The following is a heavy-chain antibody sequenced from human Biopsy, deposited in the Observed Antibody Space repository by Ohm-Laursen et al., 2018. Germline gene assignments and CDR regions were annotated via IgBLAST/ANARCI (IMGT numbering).Heavy chain of an antibody. CDR3: ARTVDTVVVTPSDH. D-gene: IGHD5-18*01. CDR1: GYTFTSYG. J-gene: IGHJ4*02. V-gene: IGHV1-18*01. Sequence: SVKVSCKASGYTFTSYGISWVRQAPGQGLEWLGWISTYNGNTNYAQKFRGRVTMTTDKPTSTAYVELRSLRSDDTAVYYCARTVDTVVVTPSDHWGQGTLVTVSS. CDR2: ISTYNGNT.